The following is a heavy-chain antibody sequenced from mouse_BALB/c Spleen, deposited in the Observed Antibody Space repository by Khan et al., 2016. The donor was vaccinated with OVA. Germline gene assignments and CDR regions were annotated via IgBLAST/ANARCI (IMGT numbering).Heavy chain of an antibody. D-gene: IGHD3-1*01. V-gene: IGHV3-2*02. CDR1: AYSITSGYG. Sequence: EVKLLESGPGLVKPSQSLSLTCTVTAYSITSGYGWNWIRQFPGNKLEWMGYISYSGSPNYNPSLKSRISITRDTSKNQFFLQLNSVTTEDTATYYCARRARIKYWGQGTTLTVSS. CDR2: ISYSGSP. J-gene: IGHJ2*01. CDR3: ARRARIKY.